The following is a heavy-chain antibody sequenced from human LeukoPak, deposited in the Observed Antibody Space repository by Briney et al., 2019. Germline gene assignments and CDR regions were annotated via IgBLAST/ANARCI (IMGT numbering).Heavy chain of an antibody. CDR1: GGSFSGYY. Sequence: PSETLSLTCAVYGGSFSGYYWSWIRQPPGKGLEWIGEINHSGSTNYNPSLKSRVTISLDTSKNQISLRLTSVTAADTAVYYCARDSGYALDYWGQGTLVSVSS. D-gene: IGHD5-12*01. V-gene: IGHV4-34*01. CDR2: INHSGST. CDR3: ARDSGYALDY. J-gene: IGHJ4*02.